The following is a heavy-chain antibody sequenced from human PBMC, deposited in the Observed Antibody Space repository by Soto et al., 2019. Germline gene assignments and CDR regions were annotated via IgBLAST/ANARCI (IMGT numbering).Heavy chain of an antibody. CDR3: ARRGRDGYNLRY. D-gene: IGHD5-12*01. CDR1: GYTFTSYD. Sequence: ASVKVSCKASGYTFTSYDINWVRQATGQGLEWMGWMNPNSGNTGYAQKFQGRVTMTRNTSISTAYMELSSLRSEDTSVYYCARRGRDGYNLRYWGQGTLVTVSS. CDR2: MNPNSGNT. V-gene: IGHV1-8*01. J-gene: IGHJ4*02.